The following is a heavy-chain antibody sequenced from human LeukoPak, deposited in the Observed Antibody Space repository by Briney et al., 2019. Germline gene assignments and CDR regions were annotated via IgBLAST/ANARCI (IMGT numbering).Heavy chain of an antibody. CDR2: IYYSGST. V-gene: IGHV4-39*01. CDR1: GGSISSSSYY. Sequence: SETLSLTCTVSGGSISSSSYYWGWIRQPPGKGLEWIGSIYYSGSTYYNPSLKSRVTISVDTSKNQFSLKLSSVTAADTAVYYCARPNFYGYFDYWGQGTLDTVSS. CDR3: ARPNFYGYFDY. D-gene: IGHD2/OR15-2a*01. J-gene: IGHJ4*02.